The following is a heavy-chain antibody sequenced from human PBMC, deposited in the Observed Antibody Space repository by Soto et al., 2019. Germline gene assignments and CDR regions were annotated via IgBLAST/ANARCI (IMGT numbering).Heavy chain of an antibody. V-gene: IGHV1-2*02. Sequence: GASVKVSCKASGYTFTGYYMHWVRQAPGQGLEWMGWINPNSGGTNYAQKFQGRVTMTRDTSISPAYMELSRLRSDDTAVYYCARLPSGSGSLSYFDYWGQGTLVTVSS. CDR2: INPNSGGT. D-gene: IGHD3-10*01. CDR3: ARLPSGSGSLSYFDY. CDR1: GYTFTGYY. J-gene: IGHJ4*02.